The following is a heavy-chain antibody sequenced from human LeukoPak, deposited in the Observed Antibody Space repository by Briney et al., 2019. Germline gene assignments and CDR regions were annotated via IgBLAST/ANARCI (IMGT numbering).Heavy chain of an antibody. CDR1: GFTFSTYW. Sequence: GGSLRLSCAASGFTFSTYWMHWVRQAPGKGLEWVASVSENGDGTMYPDSVKGRFTISRDNSRKTVLLQVNSLRVEDAATYYCARGWTTFHHWGQGALVTVSS. D-gene: IGHD1-1*01. CDR2: VSENGDGT. J-gene: IGHJ4*02. V-gene: IGHV3-23*01. CDR3: ARGWTTFHH.